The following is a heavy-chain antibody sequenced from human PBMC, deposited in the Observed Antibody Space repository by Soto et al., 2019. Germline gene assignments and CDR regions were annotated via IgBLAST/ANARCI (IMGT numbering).Heavy chain of an antibody. V-gene: IGHV4-34*01. CDR3: ARGIGDGYNRDYYYGMDV. Sequence: PSETLSLTCAVYGGSFSGYYWSWIRQPPGKGLEWIGEINHSGSTNYNPSLKSRVTISVDTSKNQFSLKLSSVTAADTAVYYCARGIGDGYNRDYYYGMDVWGQGTTVTVSS. D-gene: IGHD5-12*01. J-gene: IGHJ6*02. CDR1: GGSFSGYY. CDR2: INHSGST.